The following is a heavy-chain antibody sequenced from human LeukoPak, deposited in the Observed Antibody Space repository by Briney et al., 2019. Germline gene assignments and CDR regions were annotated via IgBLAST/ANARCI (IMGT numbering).Heavy chain of an antibody. J-gene: IGHJ6*03. D-gene: IGHD2-21*02. CDR2: INPNSGGT. Sequence: GVSVKVSCKASGYTFTGYYMHWVRQAPGQGLEWMGRINPNSGGTNYAQKFQGRVTMTRDTSISTAYMELSRLRSDDTAVYYCAREMSRVTGDYYYYMDVWGKGTTVTVSS. CDR1: GYTFTGYY. CDR3: AREMSRVTGDYYYYMDV. V-gene: IGHV1-2*06.